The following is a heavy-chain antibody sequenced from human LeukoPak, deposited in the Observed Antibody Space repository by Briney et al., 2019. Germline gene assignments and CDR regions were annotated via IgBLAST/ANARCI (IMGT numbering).Heavy chain of an antibody. CDR1: GFTLSSHW. J-gene: IGHJ4*02. Sequence: PGGSLRLSCAVSGFTLSSHWMNWVRQAPGKGLEWVASVKQDGSTKYYADSVKGRFTITRDNANNSLYLQMDSLRAEDTAVYYCAKAAYCGTDCHYYFEYWGQGTLVIVSS. CDR3: AKAAYCGTDCHYYFEY. CDR2: VKQDGSTK. D-gene: IGHD2-21*02. V-gene: IGHV3-7*05.